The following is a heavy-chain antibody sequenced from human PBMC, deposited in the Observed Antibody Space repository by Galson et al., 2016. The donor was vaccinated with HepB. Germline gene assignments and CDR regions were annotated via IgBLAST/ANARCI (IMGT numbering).Heavy chain of an antibody. Sequence: SLRLSCAASGFTFSSYAMSWVRQAPGKGLEWVSAISGSGGNTHYADSVKGRFTISRDNSKNTLYLQMNSLRAEDTAVYYCAKDSSYYGSGSGFDSWGQGTLVTVSS. CDR2: ISGSGGNT. J-gene: IGHJ4*02. CDR1: GFTFSSYA. D-gene: IGHD3-10*01. V-gene: IGHV3-23*01. CDR3: AKDSSYYGSGSGFDS.